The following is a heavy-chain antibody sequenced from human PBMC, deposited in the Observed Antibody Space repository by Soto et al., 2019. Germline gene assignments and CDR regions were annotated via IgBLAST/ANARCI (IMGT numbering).Heavy chain of an antibody. J-gene: IGHJ4*02. Sequence: EVQLLESGGGLVQPGGSLRLSCAASGFTFSSYAMSWVRQAPWKGLEWVSDISGSGGSTYYSDSVKGRYTISRDNPKNSLYLQRNILRDGDTAVYYFAKDHEVGATAFDYWGQGTLVTVSS. V-gene: IGHV3-23*01. CDR1: GFTFSSYA. D-gene: IGHD1-26*01. CDR3: AKDHEVGATAFDY. CDR2: ISGSGGST.